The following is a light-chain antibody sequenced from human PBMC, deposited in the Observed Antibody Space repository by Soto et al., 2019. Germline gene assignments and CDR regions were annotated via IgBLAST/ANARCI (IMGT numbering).Light chain of an antibody. CDR3: QQYNNWPSIT. CDR1: QSVSSN. CDR2: GAS. V-gene: IGKV3-15*01. J-gene: IGKJ5*01. Sequence: EIVLTQSPGTLSLSPGERATLSCRASQSVSSNHLAWYQQKPGQAPRLLIYGASTRATGIPARFSGSGSGTEFTLTISSLQSEDFAVYYCQQYNNWPSITFGQGTRL.